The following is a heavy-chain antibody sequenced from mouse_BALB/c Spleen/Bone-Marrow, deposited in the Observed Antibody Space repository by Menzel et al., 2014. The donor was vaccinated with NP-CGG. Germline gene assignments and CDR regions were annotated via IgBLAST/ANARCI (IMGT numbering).Heavy chain of an antibody. CDR1: GYAFTNYL. CDR3: ARLRLEGFYTMRY. Sequence: QVQLQQSGAEAVRPGPSVTVSSKASGYAFTNYLIERVKQRPGQGLEWIGVINPGSGGTNYNEKFKGKATLTADKSSSTAYMQFSSLTSDDAAVYFCARLRLEGFYTMRYRGHGTSGTSSS. CDR2: INPGSGGT. D-gene: IGHD2-12*01. V-gene: IGHV1-54*01. J-gene: IGHJ4*01.